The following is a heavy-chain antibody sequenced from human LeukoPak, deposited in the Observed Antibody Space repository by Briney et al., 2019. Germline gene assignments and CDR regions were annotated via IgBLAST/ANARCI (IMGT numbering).Heavy chain of an antibody. D-gene: IGHD3-16*01. J-gene: IGHJ4*02. CDR2: INHSGST. V-gene: IGHV4-34*01. CDR1: GGSFSGYY. CDR3: ARGLAGDL. Sequence: SETLSLTCAVYGGSFSGYYWSWIRQPPGKGLEWIGEINHSGSTNYNPSLKSRVTITVDTSKNQFSLKLSSVTAADTAVYYCARGLAGDLWGQGTLVTVSS.